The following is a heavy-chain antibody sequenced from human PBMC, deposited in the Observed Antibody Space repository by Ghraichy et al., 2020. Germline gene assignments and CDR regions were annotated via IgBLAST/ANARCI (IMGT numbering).Heavy chain of an antibody. CDR1: GYTFSNYG. V-gene: IGHV1-18*01. CDR2: LSVHNGNT. J-gene: IGHJ4*02. CDR3: AGVGAQRSGTTFSRAFDY. D-gene: IGHD1-1*01. Sequence: ASVTVSCKASGYTFSNYGITWVRQAPGKGLEWMGWLSVHNGNTNYAQNFQGRVSMTTDASTSTAYMELRSLGSDEAALYYCAGVGAQRSGTTFSRAFDYWGQGTLVTVSS.